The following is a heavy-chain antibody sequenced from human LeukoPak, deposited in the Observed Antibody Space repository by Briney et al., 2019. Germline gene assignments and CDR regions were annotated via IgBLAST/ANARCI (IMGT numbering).Heavy chain of an antibody. J-gene: IGHJ4*02. CDR3: AALRGYNYGQYFDY. CDR2: IYSGGIT. D-gene: IGHD5-18*01. Sequence: TGGSLRLSCAASGFTVSSNYMSWVRQAPGKGLEWVSVIYSGGITYYADSVKGRFTISRDNYKNTLYLQMNSLRAEDTAVYYCAALRGYNYGQYFDYWGQGTLVTVSS. CDR1: GFTVSSNY. V-gene: IGHV3-66*01.